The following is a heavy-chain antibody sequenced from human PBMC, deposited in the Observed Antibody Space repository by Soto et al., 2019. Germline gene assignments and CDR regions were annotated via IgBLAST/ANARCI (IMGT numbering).Heavy chain of an antibody. CDR1: GFTFNSYE. D-gene: IGHD6-13*01. CDR2: IVSRGTTT. CDR3: ARGLRSSGYAMDV. V-gene: IGHV3-48*03. J-gene: IGHJ6*02. Sequence: EGSLILSCSSSGFTFNSYEMSWVRKAQGKGLEWVSYIVSRGTTTYYADSVKGRFTMSRDNAKNALYLQMNSLRAEDTAVYYCARGLRSSGYAMDVWGQGTTVTVSS.